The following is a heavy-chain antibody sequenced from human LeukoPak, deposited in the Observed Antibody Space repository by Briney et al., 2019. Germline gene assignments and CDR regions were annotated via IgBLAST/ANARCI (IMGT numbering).Heavy chain of an antibody. CDR1: GYTFTGYY. V-gene: IGHV1-2*02. D-gene: IGHD2-2*01. Sequence: ASVKVSCKASGYTFTGYYMHWVRQAPRQGLEWMGWINLNSGGTNYAQKFQGRVTMTRDTSISTAYMELSRLRSDDTAVYYCARGHCSSTSCYSGKNWFDPWGQGTLVTVSS. J-gene: IGHJ5*02. CDR2: INLNSGGT. CDR3: ARGHCSSTSCYSGKNWFDP.